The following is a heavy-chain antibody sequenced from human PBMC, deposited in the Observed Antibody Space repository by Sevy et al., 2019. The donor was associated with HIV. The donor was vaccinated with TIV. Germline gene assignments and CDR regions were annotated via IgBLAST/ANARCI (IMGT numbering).Heavy chain of an antibody. D-gene: IGHD3-22*01. Sequence: ASVKVSCKVSGYTLSQVSMHWVRQVPGKGLEWMGSFDPEDGETIYALKFQGRLTMTEDTSTDTAYMELSSLKSEDTAVFYCAITKDYYDSSGCPFDYWGQGTLVTVSS. V-gene: IGHV1-24*01. CDR3: AITKDYYDSSGCPFDY. J-gene: IGHJ4*02. CDR1: GYTLSQVS. CDR2: FDPEDGET.